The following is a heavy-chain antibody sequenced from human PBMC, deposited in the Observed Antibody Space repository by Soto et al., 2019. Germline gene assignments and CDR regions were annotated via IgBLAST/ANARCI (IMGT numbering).Heavy chain of an antibody. CDR3: ARVDIVATTPPYYYYGMDV. Sequence: SVNVSCKASGGTFSSYAISWVRQAPGQGLEWMGGIIPIFGTANYAQKFQGRVTITADESTSTAYMELSSLRSEDTAVYYCARVDIVATTPPYYYYGMDVWGQGTTVTVSS. D-gene: IGHD5-12*01. J-gene: IGHJ6*02. CDR1: GGTFSSYA. CDR2: IIPIFGTA. V-gene: IGHV1-69*13.